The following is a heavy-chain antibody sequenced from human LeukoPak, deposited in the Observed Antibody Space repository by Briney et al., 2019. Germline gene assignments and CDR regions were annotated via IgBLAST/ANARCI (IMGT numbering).Heavy chain of an antibody. V-gene: IGHV2-5*02. CDR2: IYWDDDK. D-gene: IGHD3-16*01. CDR3: AHRGNSAAYFDY. Sequence: YGPALVRPTQTLTLTCTFSGFSLSTNRVGVGWIRQPPRKALAWLALIYWDDDKRYSPSLKSRLTITKDTSKNQVVLTMTNMDPVDTATYYCAHRGNSAAYFDYWGQGTPVAVSS. J-gene: IGHJ4*02. CDR1: GFSLSTNRVG.